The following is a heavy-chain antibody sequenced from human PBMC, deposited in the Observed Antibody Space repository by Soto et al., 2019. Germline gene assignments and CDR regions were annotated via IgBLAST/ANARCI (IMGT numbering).Heavy chain of an antibody. D-gene: IGHD1-1*01. CDR2: ISAHNGNT. CDR1: GYAFTTYG. CDR3: ARGRYGDY. V-gene: IGHV1-18*01. J-gene: IGHJ4*02. Sequence: QVHLVQSGAEVKKPGASVKVSCQGSGYAFTTYGITWVRQAPGQGLEWMGWISAHNGNTNYAQKLQGRVTVTRDTSTSTAYMELRSRRYDDTAVYYCARGRYGDYWGQGALVTGSS.